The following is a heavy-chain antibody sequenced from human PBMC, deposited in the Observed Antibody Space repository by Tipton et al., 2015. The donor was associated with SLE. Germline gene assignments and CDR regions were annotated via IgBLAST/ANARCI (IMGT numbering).Heavy chain of an antibody. CDR1: GFIFSTYD. CDR3: ATSTVTTNPDYYYGMDV. D-gene: IGHD4-17*01. CDR2: IRYDGSNK. J-gene: IGHJ6*02. V-gene: IGHV3-30*02. Sequence: SLRLSCAASGFIFSTYDMTWVRQAPGKGLEWVGLIRYDGSNKFYSDSVKGRFTISRDNSRNTLYLQMNSLRPDDTAVYYCATSTVTTNPDYYYGMDVWGQGTTVTVSS.